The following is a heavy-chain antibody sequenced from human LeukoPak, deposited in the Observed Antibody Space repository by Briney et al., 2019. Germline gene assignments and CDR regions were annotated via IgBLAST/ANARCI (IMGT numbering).Heavy chain of an antibody. Sequence: PSETLSLTCGVYGGSFSGYYWTWIRRPPGKGLEWIGYIYYSGSTNYNPSLKSRVTISVDTSKNQFSLKLSSVTAADTAVYYCASGGTGIAVAGNPSSDLPFDYWGQGTLVTVSS. CDR3: ASGGTGIAVAGNPSSDLPFDY. CDR1: GGSFSGYY. D-gene: IGHD6-19*01. V-gene: IGHV4-59*01. CDR2: IYYSGST. J-gene: IGHJ4*02.